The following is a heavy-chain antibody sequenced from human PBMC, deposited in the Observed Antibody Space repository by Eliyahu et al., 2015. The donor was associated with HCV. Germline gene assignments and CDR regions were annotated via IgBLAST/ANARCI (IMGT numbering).Heavy chain of an antibody. CDR3: AKGVEMATIHDAFDI. J-gene: IGHJ3*02. CDR1: GFPFXSYG. V-gene: IGHV3-30*18. D-gene: IGHD5-24*01. CDR2: ISYDGSNN. Sequence: QVQLVESGGGVVQPGRSLXLSCAASGFPFXSYGMHWVRQTPGRGLEWVAVISYDGSNNYYADSVKGRFTISRDNSKNTLYLQMNSLRAEDTALYYCAKGVEMATIHDAFDIWGQGTMVTVSS.